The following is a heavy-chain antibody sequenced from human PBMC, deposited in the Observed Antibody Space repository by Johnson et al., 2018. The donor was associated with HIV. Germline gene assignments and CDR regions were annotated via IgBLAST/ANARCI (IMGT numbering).Heavy chain of an antibody. J-gene: IGHJ3*02. CDR3: ARECGLRGLGCDAFDI. D-gene: IGHD3-10*01. Sequence: VQLVESGGGVVQPGRSLRLSCAASGFTFSSHGMHWVRQAPGKGLEWVAVMWYDGSDKYYADSVKGRFIISRDNAKNSLYLQMNSLRAEDTAVYYCARECGLRGLGCDAFDIWGQGTMVTVSS. CDR2: MWYDGSDK. CDR1: GFTFSSHG. V-gene: IGHV3-33*01.